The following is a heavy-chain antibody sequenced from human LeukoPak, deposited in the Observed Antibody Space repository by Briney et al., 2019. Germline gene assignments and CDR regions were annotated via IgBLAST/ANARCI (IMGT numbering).Heavy chain of an antibody. CDR2: LYYSGNI. Sequence: SETLSLTCTVSGGSISSYYWSWIRQPPGKGLEWIGYLYYSGNIYYNPSVKGRVTISVDTSKNEFSLKLSSVIVADTAVYYCARGSRKYGSGGWFDPWGQGTLVTVSS. CDR1: GGSISSYY. D-gene: IGHD3-10*01. V-gene: IGHV4-30-4*08. CDR3: ARGSRKYGSGGWFDP. J-gene: IGHJ5*02.